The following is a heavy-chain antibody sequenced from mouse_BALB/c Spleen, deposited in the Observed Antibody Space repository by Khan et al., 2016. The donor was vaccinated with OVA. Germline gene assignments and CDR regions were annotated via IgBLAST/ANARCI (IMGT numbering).Heavy chain of an antibody. V-gene: IGHV1-9*01. CDR1: GYTFSGYW. D-gene: IGHD1-1*01. Sequence: VQLQESGAELMKPGASVKISCKATGYTFSGYWIEWVKQRPGHGLEWIGEILPGSGSTKYNEKFKGKATLTADTSSNTAYMQLSSLTSEDSAVYYCTRSRYYGSSYFDDWGQGTTLTVSS. CDR2: ILPGSGST. J-gene: IGHJ2*01. CDR3: TRSRYYGSSYFDD.